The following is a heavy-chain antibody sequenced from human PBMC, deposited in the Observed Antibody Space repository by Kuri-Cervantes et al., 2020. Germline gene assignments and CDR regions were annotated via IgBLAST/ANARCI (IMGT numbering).Heavy chain of an antibody. Sequence: ASVKVSCKASGYTFTSYYMHWVRQAPGQGLEWMGIINPSGGSTSYAQKFQGRVTMTRDTSTSTVCMELSSLRSEDTAVYYCARVGSGYDIHYYYYMDVWGKGTTVTVSS. CDR2: INPSGGST. D-gene: IGHD5-12*01. V-gene: IGHV1-46*01. CDR3: ARVGSGYDIHYYYYMDV. J-gene: IGHJ6*03. CDR1: GYTFTSYY.